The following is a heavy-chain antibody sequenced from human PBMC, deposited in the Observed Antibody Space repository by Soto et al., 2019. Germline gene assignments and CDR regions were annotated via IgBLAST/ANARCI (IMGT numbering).Heavy chain of an antibody. D-gene: IGHD2-2*01. CDR3: ARSEDIVLLPTDTGFDP. Sequence: QVQLVESGGGVVQPGRSLRLSCAASGFTFSSYAMHWVRQAPGKGLEWVAVISYDGSNKYYADSVKGRFTISRDNSKNKLQLQMNSQRAEHTAVYYCARSEDIVLLPTDTGFDPWGQGTLVTVSS. V-gene: IGHV3-30-3*01. CDR2: ISYDGSNK. CDR1: GFTFSSYA. J-gene: IGHJ5*02.